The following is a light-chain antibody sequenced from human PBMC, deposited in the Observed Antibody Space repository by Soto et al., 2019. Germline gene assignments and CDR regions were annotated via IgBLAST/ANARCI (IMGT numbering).Light chain of an antibody. CDR2: DVS. Sequence: QSVLTQPASVSGSPGQSIAISCTGTSSDVGSDYNYVSRYQQHPGKAPKLMVYDVSTRPSGVSNRFSGSKSGTTASLTISGLQAEDEADYYYCSYTSISTYVFGTGTKVTVL. J-gene: IGLJ1*01. CDR3: CSYTSISTYV. V-gene: IGLV2-14*03. CDR1: SSDVGSDYNY.